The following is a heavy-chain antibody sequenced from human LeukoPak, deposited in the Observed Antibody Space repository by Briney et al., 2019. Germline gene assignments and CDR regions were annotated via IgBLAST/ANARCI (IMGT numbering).Heavy chain of an antibody. CDR2: ISGSGGST. Sequence: GGSLRLSCAASGFTFSSYAMSWVRQAPGKGLEWVSAISGSGGSTYYADSVKGRFTISRDNAKNSLYLQMNSLRAEDTAVYYCARGTGAWDYWGQGTLVTVSS. V-gene: IGHV3-23*01. CDR1: GFTFSSYA. J-gene: IGHJ4*02. CDR3: ARGTGAWDY. D-gene: IGHD1-1*01.